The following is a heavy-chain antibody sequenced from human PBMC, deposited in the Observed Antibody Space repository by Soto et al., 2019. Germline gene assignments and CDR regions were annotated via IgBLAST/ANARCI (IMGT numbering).Heavy chain of an antibody. CDR1: GYTFTSNY. D-gene: IGHD4-17*01. Sequence: QVQLVQSGAEVKKPGGSVKLSCRASGYTFTSNYMHWVRQAPGQGLEWMGRIQPSSGFTRVAQKLQGRFSMTRDTSTSTVYMELRSLTSHDTAVYFCARDYGDYVFDYWGQGTLVTVSS. CDR3: ARDYGDYVFDY. V-gene: IGHV1-46*01. CDR2: IQPSSGFT. J-gene: IGHJ4*02.